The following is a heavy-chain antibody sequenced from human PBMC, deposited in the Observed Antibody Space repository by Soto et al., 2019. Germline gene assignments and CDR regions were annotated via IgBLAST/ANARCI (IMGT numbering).Heavy chain of an antibody. CDR1: GGSISSGGYY. Sequence: QVQLQESGPGLVKPSQTLSLTCTVSGGSISSGGYYWSWIRQHPGKGLEWIGYIYYSGSTYYNPSLKSRVTISVDPSKNQFSLKLSSVTAADTAVYYCARDGIRYFPLGGGAMDVWGQGTTVTVSS. CDR3: ARDGIRYFPLGGGAMDV. V-gene: IGHV4-31*03. J-gene: IGHJ6*02. D-gene: IGHD3-9*01. CDR2: IYYSGST.